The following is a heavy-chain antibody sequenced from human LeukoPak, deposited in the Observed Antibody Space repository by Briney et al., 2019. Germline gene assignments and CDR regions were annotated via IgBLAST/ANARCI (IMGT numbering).Heavy chain of an antibody. J-gene: IGHJ6*03. Sequence: GGSLRLSCAASGFTFSRHSMNWVRQAPAKGREWVSSISSSSSYIYYADSVKGRFTISRDNAKNSLYLQMNSLRAEDTAVYHCAKARLNYYYYMDVWGKGTTVTVSS. CDR1: GFTFSRHS. CDR2: ISSSSSYI. V-gene: IGHV3-21*01. CDR3: AKARLNYYYYMDV.